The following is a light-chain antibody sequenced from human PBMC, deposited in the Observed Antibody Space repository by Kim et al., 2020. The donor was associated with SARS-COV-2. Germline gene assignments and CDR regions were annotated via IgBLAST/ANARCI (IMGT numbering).Light chain of an antibody. V-gene: IGKV3-20*01. CDR3: QQDGSSPLT. CDR2: GAS. J-gene: IGKJ4*01. CDR1: QAVYNNY. Sequence: SPGERATLSCRAGQAVYNNYLGWYQQQPGQSPRLLIYGASTRATGIPDRFSGSGSGTYFSHNISRLESEEFAVYYCQQDGSSPLTFGGGTKVDIK.